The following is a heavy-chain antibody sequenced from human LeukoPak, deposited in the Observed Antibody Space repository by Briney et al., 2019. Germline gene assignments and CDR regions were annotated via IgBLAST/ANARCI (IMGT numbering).Heavy chain of an antibody. D-gene: IGHD6-19*01. Sequence: GASVKVSCKASGYTFTSYDINWVRQATGQGLEWMGWMNPDSGNTGYAQKFQGRVTMTRNTSISTAYMELSSLRSEDTAVYYCARDLGKYGAVAGIFDYWGQGTLVTVSS. CDR3: ARDLGKYGAVAGIFDY. J-gene: IGHJ4*02. V-gene: IGHV1-8*01. CDR1: GYTFTSYD. CDR2: MNPDSGNT.